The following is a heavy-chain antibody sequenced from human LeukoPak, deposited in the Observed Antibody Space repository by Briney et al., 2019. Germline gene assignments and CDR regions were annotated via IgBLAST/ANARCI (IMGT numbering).Heavy chain of an antibody. CDR1: GFTFSTYG. J-gene: IGHJ6*02. Sequence: GGSLRLSCAASGFTFSTYGMHWVRQAPGKGLEWVAVIWYDGSNKYYADSVKGRFTISRDNSKNTLYLQMNSLRAEGTAVYYCARELSYSSSWYGDYYYYGMDVWGQGTTVTVSS. CDR3: ARELSYSSSWYGDYYYYGMDV. V-gene: IGHV3-33*01. D-gene: IGHD6-13*01. CDR2: IWYDGSNK.